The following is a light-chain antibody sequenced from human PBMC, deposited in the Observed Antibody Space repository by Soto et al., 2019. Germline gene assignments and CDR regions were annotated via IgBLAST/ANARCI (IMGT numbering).Light chain of an antibody. Sequence: QFVLTQPASVSGSPGQSITISCTGTTSDVGGSNYVSWYQHHPGKAPKLMIYEVSNRPSGVSNRFSGSKSGNTASLTISGLQADDEADYYCYSYINNVFGGGTKVTVL. CDR2: EVS. V-gene: IGLV2-14*01. CDR1: TSDVGGSNY. J-gene: IGLJ3*02. CDR3: YSYINNV.